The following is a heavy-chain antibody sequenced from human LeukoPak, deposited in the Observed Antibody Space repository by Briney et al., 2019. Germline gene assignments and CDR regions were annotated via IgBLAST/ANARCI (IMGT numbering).Heavy chain of an antibody. CDR3: ASRIAVAGTGFQH. D-gene: IGHD6-19*01. V-gene: IGHV5-51*01. CDR2: IYPGDSDT. Sequence: GESLKISCKGSGYSFTSYWIGWVRPMPGKGLEWMGIIYPGDSDTRYSPSFQGQVTISADKSISTAYLQWSSLKASDTAMYYCASRIAVAGTGFQHWGQGTLVTVSS. J-gene: IGHJ1*01. CDR1: GYSFTSYW.